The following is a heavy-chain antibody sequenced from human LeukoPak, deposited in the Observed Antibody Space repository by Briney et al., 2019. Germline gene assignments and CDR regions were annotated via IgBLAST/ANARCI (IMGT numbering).Heavy chain of an antibody. V-gene: IGHV3-48*03. D-gene: IGHD5-18*01. Sequence: GGSLRLSCAASGFTFSSYEMNWVRPAPGKGLEWVSYISSSGSTIYYADSVKGRFTISRDNAKNSLYLQMNSLRAEDTAVYYCARVKGGYGAFDPWGQGILVTVSS. J-gene: IGHJ5*02. CDR2: ISSSGSTI. CDR3: ARVKGGYGAFDP. CDR1: GFTFSSYE.